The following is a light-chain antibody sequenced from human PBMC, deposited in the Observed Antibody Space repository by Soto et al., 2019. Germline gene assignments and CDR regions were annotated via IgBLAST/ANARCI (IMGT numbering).Light chain of an antibody. CDR3: QHYASQLEA. Sequence: SGGARVTITCRASQTISSWLAWYQQKPGKAPKLLIYKASTLKSGVPSRFSCSGSGTEFTLTISLLQPDDLATYYSQHYASQLEAFGQGTKVDIK. CDR1: QTISSW. J-gene: IGKJ1*01. V-gene: IGKV1-5*03. CDR2: KAS.